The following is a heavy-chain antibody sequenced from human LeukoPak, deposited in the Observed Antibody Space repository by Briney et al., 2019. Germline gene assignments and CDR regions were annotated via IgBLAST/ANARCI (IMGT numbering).Heavy chain of an antibody. CDR2: IKSKNEGGAS. CDR1: GLTFEDVW. Sequence: PGGSLRLSCIVSGLTFEDVWMNWVRQAPGKGLEWVGRIKSKNEGGASHYAASVKDRFSISRDDSRTTLFLQMNSLKIEDTGVYYCTTGIDDGGGYWGQGTQVTVSS. V-gene: IGHV3-15*07. D-gene: IGHD3-10*01. J-gene: IGHJ4*02. CDR3: TTGIDDGGGY.